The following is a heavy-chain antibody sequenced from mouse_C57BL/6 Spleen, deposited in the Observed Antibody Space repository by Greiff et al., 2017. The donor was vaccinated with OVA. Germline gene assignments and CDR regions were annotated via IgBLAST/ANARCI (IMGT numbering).Heavy chain of an antibody. V-gene: IGHV1-55*01. J-gene: IGHJ3*01. Sequence: VQLQQSGAELVKPGASVKLSCKASGYTFTSYWITWVKQRPGQGLEWIGDIYPGSGSTNYNEKFKSKATLTVDTSSSTAYMQLSSLTSEDSAVYYCAREYDGYYGFAYWGQGTLVTVAA. D-gene: IGHD2-3*01. CDR2: IYPGSGST. CDR1: GYTFTSYW. CDR3: AREYDGYYGFAY.